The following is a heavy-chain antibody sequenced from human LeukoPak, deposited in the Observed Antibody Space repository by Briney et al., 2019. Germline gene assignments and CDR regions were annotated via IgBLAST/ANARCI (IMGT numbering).Heavy chain of an antibody. D-gene: IGHD3-3*01. Sequence: GGSLRLSCAASGFTVRSNYMNWVRQAPGKGLEWVSVIYSGGSTYYADSVKGRFTISRDNAKNSLYLQMNSLRAEDTALYYCARTPGRDYDFWSGYYPFDYWGQGTLVTVSS. J-gene: IGHJ4*02. CDR3: ARTPGRDYDFWSGYYPFDY. CDR1: GFTVRSNY. CDR2: IYSGGST. V-gene: IGHV3-66*01.